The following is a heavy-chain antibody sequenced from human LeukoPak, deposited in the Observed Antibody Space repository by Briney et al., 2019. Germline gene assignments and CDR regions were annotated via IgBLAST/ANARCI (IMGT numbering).Heavy chain of an antibody. J-gene: IGHJ4*02. CDR1: GDSISTDY. D-gene: IGHD6-13*01. Sequence: SETLTLTCTVSGDSISTDYWNWIRQPAGKGLEWIGRISSSGSTNYKPSLKSRITMSVDTSKNQFSPKLSSVTAADTAVYYCARSLMDEAAAWGQGTLVTVSS. CDR2: ISSSGST. CDR3: ARSLMDEAAA. V-gene: IGHV4-4*07.